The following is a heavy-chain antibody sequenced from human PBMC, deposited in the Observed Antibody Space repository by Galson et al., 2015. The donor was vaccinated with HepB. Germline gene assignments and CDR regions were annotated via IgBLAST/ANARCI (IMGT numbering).Heavy chain of an antibody. CDR3: ARAGRFLEWLFTSYYYYMDV. CDR2: INAGNGNT. D-gene: IGHD3-3*01. CDR1: GYSFRSYA. Sequence: VKVSCKASGYSFRSYALHWVRQAPGQRLEWMGWINAGNGNTKYSQKFQGRITLTRDTSAKIAYMELSSLRSEDAAVYYCARAGRFLEWLFTSYYYYMDVWGGGTTVTVSS. J-gene: IGHJ6*03. V-gene: IGHV1-3*01.